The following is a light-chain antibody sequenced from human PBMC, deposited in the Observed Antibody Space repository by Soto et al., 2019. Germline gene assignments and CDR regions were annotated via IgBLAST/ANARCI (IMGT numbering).Light chain of an antibody. CDR1: QSLVYSDGNTY. CDR3: MQGTHMYT. Sequence: DVVMTQSPLSLPVTLGQPASISCRSSQSLVYSDGNTYLNWFQQRPGQSPRPLIYKVSNRDSGVPDRFSGSGSGTDFTLKISRVEAEDVGVYYCMQGTHMYTFGQGTKLEIK. CDR2: KVS. V-gene: IGKV2-30*01. J-gene: IGKJ2*01.